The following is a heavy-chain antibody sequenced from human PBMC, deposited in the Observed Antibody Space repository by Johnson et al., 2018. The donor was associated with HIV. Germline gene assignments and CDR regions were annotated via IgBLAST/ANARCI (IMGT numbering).Heavy chain of an antibody. J-gene: IGHJ3*02. D-gene: IGHD6-19*01. CDR1: GFTFSSYA. Sequence: QVQVVESGGGLVKPGRSLRLSCAASGFTFSSYAMHWVRQAPGKGLEWVAVISYDGSNKYYADSVKGRFTISRDNSKNTLYLQINSLRAGDTAVYYCVREGLMAPPYSSRSEGAFDIWGQGTMVTVSS. V-gene: IGHV3-30*14. CDR3: VREGLMAPPYSSRSEGAFDI. CDR2: ISYDGSNK.